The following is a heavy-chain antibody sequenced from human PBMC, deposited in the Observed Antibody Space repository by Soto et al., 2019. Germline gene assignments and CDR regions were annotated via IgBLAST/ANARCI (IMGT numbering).Heavy chain of an antibody. V-gene: IGHV1-45*02. CDR2: ITPFNGNT. Sequence: QMQLVQSGAEVKKTGSSVKVSCKASGYTFTYRYLHWVRQAPGQALEWMGWITPFNGNTNYAQKFQDRVTITRDRSMSTAYMELSSLRSEDTAMYYCASGPPGGNPTLGYWGQGTLVTVSS. CDR1: GYTFTYRY. D-gene: IGHD2-15*01. J-gene: IGHJ4*02. CDR3: ASGPPGGNPTLGY.